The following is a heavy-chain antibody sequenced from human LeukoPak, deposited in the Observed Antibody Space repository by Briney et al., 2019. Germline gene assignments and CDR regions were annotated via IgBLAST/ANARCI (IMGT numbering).Heavy chain of an antibody. CDR3: AKDGHGHYALDY. V-gene: IGHV3-30*02. J-gene: IGHJ4*02. D-gene: IGHD4-17*01. Sequence: GGSLRLSCAASGFTFSTCGMHWVRQAPGKGLEWVSFIRCSGSDSYYADSVKGRFTISRDNSKNTLYLQMNSLRLEDTAVYYCAKDGHGHYALDYCGQGTLVTVST. CDR1: GFTFSTCG. CDR2: IRCSGSDS.